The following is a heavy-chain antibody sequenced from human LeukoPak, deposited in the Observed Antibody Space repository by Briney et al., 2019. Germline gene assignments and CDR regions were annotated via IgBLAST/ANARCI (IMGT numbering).Heavy chain of an antibody. CDR2: ISGSDGRT. CDR3: AKVRDWYFDL. J-gene: IGHJ2*01. Sequence: GGSLRLSCEASGFTFSAYAMTWVRQAPGKGLEWVSGISGSDGRTFYTDSVKGRFTISRDNSKNTLYLQMNSLTAEDTAVYYCAKVRDWYFDLWGRGTLVTVTS. V-gene: IGHV3-23*01. CDR1: GFTFSAYA.